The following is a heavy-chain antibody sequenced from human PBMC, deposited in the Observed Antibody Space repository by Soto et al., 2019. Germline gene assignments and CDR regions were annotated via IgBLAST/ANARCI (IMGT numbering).Heavy chain of an antibody. CDR3: AKAGFSSGWSPSYFDF. CDR2: MSGTGGST. D-gene: IGHD6-19*01. Sequence: EVQLLESGGGLVQPGRSLRLSCAASGFTFSSYAMNWVRQAPGKGLEWVSAMSGTGGSTYSADYVKGRFTISRDNSKDTLYLQMNSLRVEDTAVCYCAKAGFSSGWSPSYFDFWGQGTLVTVSS. CDR1: GFTFSSYA. V-gene: IGHV3-23*01. J-gene: IGHJ4*02.